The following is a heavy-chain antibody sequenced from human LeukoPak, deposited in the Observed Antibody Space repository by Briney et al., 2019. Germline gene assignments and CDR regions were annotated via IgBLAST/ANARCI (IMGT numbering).Heavy chain of an antibody. CDR2: VSAGGATT. D-gene: IGHD3-22*01. CDR3: AKRDYSDTSGYLPLFDC. Sequence: GGSLRLSCAASGFTFYTLAMGRVRQAPGKGPEWVSRVSAGGATTFYADSVKGRFTISRDNSKNTLYLQMNSLRAEDTAVYYCAKRDYSDTSGYLPLFDCWGQGTLVTVSS. V-gene: IGHV3-23*01. CDR1: GFTFYTLA. J-gene: IGHJ4*02.